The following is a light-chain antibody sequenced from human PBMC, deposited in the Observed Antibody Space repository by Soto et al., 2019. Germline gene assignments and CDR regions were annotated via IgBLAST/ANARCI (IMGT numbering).Light chain of an antibody. V-gene: IGLV2-23*01. Sequence: QSALTQPASVSGSPGQSITISCTGTSSDVGNYNLVSWYQQEPGKAPKLMIYEGSKRPSGVSNRFSVSKSGNTASLTISGLQAEDEADYYCCSYAGSRVVFGGGTKVTVL. CDR1: SSDVGNYNL. J-gene: IGLJ2*01. CDR3: CSYAGSRVV. CDR2: EGS.